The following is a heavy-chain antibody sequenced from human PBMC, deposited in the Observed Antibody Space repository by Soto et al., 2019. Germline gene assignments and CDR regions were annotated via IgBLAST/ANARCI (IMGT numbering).Heavy chain of an antibody. CDR2: IDPSDSYT. J-gene: IGHJ6*04. D-gene: IGHD2-2*01. V-gene: IGHV5-10-1*01. Sequence: GESLKISCKGSGYSFTSYWISWVRQMPGKGLEWMGRIDPSDSYTNYSPSFQGHVTISADKSISTAYLQWSSLKASDTAMYYCARRGYCSSTSCYGGGHYYYYGMDVWGKGTTVTVSS. CDR1: GYSFTSYW. CDR3: ARRGYCSSTSCYGGGHYYYYGMDV.